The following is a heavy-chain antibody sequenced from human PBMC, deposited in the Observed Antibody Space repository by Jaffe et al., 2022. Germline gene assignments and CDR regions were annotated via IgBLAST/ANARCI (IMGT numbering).Heavy chain of an antibody. CDR3: AGEGGYCSGGSCYHAEYFQH. CDR2: IKQDGSEK. D-gene: IGHD2-15*01. J-gene: IGHJ1*01. Sequence: EVQLVESGGGLVQPGGSLRLSCAASGFTFSSYWMSWVRQAPGKGLEWVANIKQDGSEKYYVDSVKGRFTISRDNAKNSLYLQMNSLRAEDTAVYYCAGEGGYCSGGSCYHAEYFQHWGQGTLVTVSS. V-gene: IGHV3-7*01. CDR1: GFTFSSYW.